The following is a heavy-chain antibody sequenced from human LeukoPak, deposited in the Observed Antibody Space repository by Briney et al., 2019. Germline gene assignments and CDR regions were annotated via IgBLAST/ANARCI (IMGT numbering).Heavy chain of an antibody. CDR3: ARGVGGGSDY. D-gene: IGHD1-26*01. CDR1: GFTSSSYT. J-gene: IGHJ4*02. CDR2: ISSRGSYI. Sequence: GGSLRLSCAASGFTSSSYTMNWVRQAPGKGLEWVSSISSRGSYIYYADSVTGRFTISRDNAKNSLYLQMNSLRVEDTAVYYCARGVGGGSDYWGQGTLVTVSS. V-gene: IGHV3-21*01.